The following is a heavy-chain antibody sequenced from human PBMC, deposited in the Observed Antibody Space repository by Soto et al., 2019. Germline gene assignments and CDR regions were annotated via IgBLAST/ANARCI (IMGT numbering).Heavy chain of an antibody. CDR3: ARAATTVTTHYY. V-gene: IGHV4-30-2*01. CDR1: GGTISTGGYS. Sequence: SETLPLTYAVSGGTISTGGYSGSWLRQPPGKGLEWIGYIYHSGSTYYNPSLKSRVTISVDRSKNQFSLKLSSVTAADTAVYYCARAATTVTTHYYSGQGTLVSVSS. CDR2: IYHSGST. D-gene: IGHD4-17*01. J-gene: IGHJ4*02.